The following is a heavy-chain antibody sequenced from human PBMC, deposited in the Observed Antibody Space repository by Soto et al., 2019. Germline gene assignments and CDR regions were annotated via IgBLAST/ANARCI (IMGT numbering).Heavy chain of an antibody. CDR1: GDFISSGGYY. CDR3: ARGSTVAAILFDY. J-gene: IGHJ4*02. V-gene: IGHV4-31*02. D-gene: IGHD2-15*01. CDR2: IYYSGST. Sequence: GDFISSGGYYWGWIRQHPGKGLEWIGYIYYSGSTYYNPSLKSRVIISVDTSKNQFSLKLSSVTAADTAVYYCARGSTVAAILFDYWGQGTLVTVSS.